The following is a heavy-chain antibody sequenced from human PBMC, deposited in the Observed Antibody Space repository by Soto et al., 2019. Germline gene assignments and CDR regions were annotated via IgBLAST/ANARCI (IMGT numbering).Heavy chain of an antibody. CDR1: GGSISSYY. D-gene: IGHD3-10*01. Sequence: PSETLSLTCTVSGGSISSYYWSWIRQPPGKGLEWIGYIYYSGSTNYNPSLKSRVTISVDTSKNQFSLKLSSVTAADTAVYYCARDRSGAITMVRANWFDPWGQGTLVTVSS. CDR3: ARDRSGAITMVRANWFDP. CDR2: IYYSGST. V-gene: IGHV4-59*01. J-gene: IGHJ5*02.